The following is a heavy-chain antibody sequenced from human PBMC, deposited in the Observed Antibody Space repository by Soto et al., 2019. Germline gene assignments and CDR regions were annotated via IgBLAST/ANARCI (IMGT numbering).Heavy chain of an antibody. CDR1: GGTFRSSA. Sequence: SAKLSCKTSGGTFRSSAISWVSLAPRPLLEWMGGIIPIFGTANYAQKFQGRGTITADESTSTAYMELSSLRSEDTAVYYGASGGGAVTSYYYYGMDCWDQG. D-gene: IGHD4-17*01. CDR3: ASGGGAVTSYYYYGMDC. CDR2: IIPIFGTA. V-gene: IGHV1-69*13. J-gene: IGHJ6*02.